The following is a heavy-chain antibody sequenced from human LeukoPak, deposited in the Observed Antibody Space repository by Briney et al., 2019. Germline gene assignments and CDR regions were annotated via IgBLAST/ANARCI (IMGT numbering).Heavy chain of an antibody. Sequence: SGTLSLTCGVSGGSVINTNWWTWVRQPPGKGLEWIGEVHLDGRTNYNPSLESRLTMSVDVSENQVSLKLTSVTAADTAVYYCAREGGFYRPLDYSGQGTLVTVAS. CDR3: AREGGFYRPLDY. CDR2: VHLDGRT. J-gene: IGHJ4*02. D-gene: IGHD3-3*01. V-gene: IGHV4-4*02. CDR1: GGSVINTNW.